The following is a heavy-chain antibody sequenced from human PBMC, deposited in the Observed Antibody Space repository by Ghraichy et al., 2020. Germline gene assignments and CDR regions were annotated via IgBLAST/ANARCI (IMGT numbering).Heavy chain of an antibody. Sequence: SETLSLTCTVSGGSISSYYWSWIRQPPGKGQEWDGYIYYSGSTNYNPSLTRRVTISVDTSKNQFSLKLSSVTAAATAVYYCARAAVVTTRTWYFDLWGRGTLVTVSS. V-gene: IGHV4-59*01. D-gene: IGHD4-23*01. CDR1: GGSISSYY. CDR3: ARAAVVTTRTWYFDL. J-gene: IGHJ2*01. CDR2: IYYSGST.